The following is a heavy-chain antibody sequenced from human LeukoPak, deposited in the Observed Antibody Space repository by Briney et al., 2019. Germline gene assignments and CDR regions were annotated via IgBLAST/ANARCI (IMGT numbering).Heavy chain of an antibody. CDR1: RFTFRSHA. Sequence: GGSLRLSCVGSRFTFRSHAMSWVRQAPEKGLEFVSGIYENGGTTYYADSVKGRFSISRDNSKNTLYLQMDSLRGEDTAVYYCAKDFRIGYSAHFDYWGQGALVTVSS. CDR3: AKDFRIGYSAHFDY. D-gene: IGHD2-21*01. V-gene: IGHV3-23*01. CDR2: IYENGGTT. J-gene: IGHJ4*02.